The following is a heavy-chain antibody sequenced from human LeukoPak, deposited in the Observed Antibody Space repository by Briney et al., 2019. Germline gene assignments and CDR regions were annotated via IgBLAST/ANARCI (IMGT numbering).Heavy chain of an antibody. V-gene: IGHV4-59*01. CDR3: ARRSAGCSGGSCYSGFDY. CDR2: IYYSGST. D-gene: IGHD2-15*01. CDR1: GGSISSYY. J-gene: IGHJ4*02. Sequence: PSETLSLTCTVSGGSISSYYWSWIRQPPGKGLEWIGCIYYSGSTNYNPSLKSRVTISVDTSKNQFSLKLSSVTAADTAVYYCARRSAGCSGGSCYSGFDYWGQGTLVTVSS.